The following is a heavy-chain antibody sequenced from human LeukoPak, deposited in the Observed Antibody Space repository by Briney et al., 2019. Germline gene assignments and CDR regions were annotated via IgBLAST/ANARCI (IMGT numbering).Heavy chain of an antibody. CDR3: ARDKVTDSTGYYGPPGPGSSFDI. CDR2: INPNSGGT. J-gene: IGHJ3*02. V-gene: IGHV1-2*02. D-gene: IGHD3-22*01. CDR1: GYTFTGYY. Sequence: ASVKVSCKASGYTFTGYYMHWVRQAPGQGLECMGWINPNSGGTNYAQKFQGRVTMTRDTSISIAYMELSRLRSDDTAVYYCARDKVTDSTGYYGPPGPGSSFDIWGQGTMVTVSS.